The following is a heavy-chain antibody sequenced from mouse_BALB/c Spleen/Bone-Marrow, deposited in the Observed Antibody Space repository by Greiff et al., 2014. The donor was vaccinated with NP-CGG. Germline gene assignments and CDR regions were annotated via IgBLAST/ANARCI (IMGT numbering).Heavy chain of an antibody. CDR3: AGDEGLRWFDY. CDR1: GFTFTDYY. J-gene: IGHJ3*01. Sequence: EVKLEQSGGGLVQPGNSLRLSCATSGFTFTDYYMSWVRQPPGKALEWLAFISNKANGYTTEYSASVKGRFTISEDNSQSILYFQKNSLKAEDSATYYYAGDEGLRWFDYWGQGTLVTVSA. CDR2: ISNKANGYTT. D-gene: IGHD2-2*01. V-gene: IGHV7-3*02.